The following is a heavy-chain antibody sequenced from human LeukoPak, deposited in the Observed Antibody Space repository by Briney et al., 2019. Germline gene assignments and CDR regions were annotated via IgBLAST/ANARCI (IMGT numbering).Heavy chain of an antibody. CDR1: GFTFSNAW. V-gene: IGHV3-15*01. CDR3: TTDFLGETLIYFDY. J-gene: IGHJ4*02. Sequence: GGSLRLSCAASGFTFSNAWMSWVRQAPGKGLEWVGRIKSKTDGGTTDYAAPVKGRFTISRDDSKNTLYLQMNSLKTEDTAVYYCTTDFLGETLIYFDYWGQGTLVTVSS. CDR2: IKSKTDGGTT. D-gene: IGHD3-16*01.